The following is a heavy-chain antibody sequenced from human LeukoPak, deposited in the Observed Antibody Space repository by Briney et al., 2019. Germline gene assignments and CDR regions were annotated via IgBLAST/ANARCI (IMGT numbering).Heavy chain of an antibody. V-gene: IGHV1-2*06. CDR1: GHTFTGYY. J-gene: IGHJ4*02. CDR2: INPNSGGT. CDR3: ARAMRNYCSGGSCYFRPLDY. D-gene: IGHD2-15*01. Sequence: ASVKVSCKASGHTFTGYYMHWVRQAPGQGLEWMGRINPNSGGTNYAQKFQGRVTMTRDTSISTAYMELSRLRSDDTAVYYCARAMRNYCSGGSCYFRPLDYWGQGTLVTVSS.